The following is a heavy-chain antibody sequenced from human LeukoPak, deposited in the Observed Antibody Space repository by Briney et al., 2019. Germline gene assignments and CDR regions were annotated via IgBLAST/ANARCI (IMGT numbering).Heavy chain of an antibody. CDR3: ARHRRAPGAFDI. V-gene: IGHV3-23*01. Sequence: GGSLRLSCAASGFTFSSYAMSWVRQAPGKGLEWVSAISGSGGSTYYADSVKGRFTISRDNAKNSLYLQMNSLRAEDTAVYYCARHRRAPGAFDIWGQGTMVTVSS. D-gene: IGHD3-10*01. CDR1: GFTFSSYA. J-gene: IGHJ3*02. CDR2: ISGSGGST.